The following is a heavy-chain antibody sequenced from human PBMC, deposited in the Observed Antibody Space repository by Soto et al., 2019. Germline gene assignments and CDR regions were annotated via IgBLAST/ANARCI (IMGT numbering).Heavy chain of an antibody. CDR1: GGSISSYY. D-gene: IGHD5-12*01. CDR2: IYYSGST. J-gene: IGHJ4*02. V-gene: IGHV4-59*01. Sequence: ETLSLTCTVSGGSISSYYWSWIRQPPGKGLEWIGYIYYSGSTNYNPSLKSRVTISVDTSKNQFSLKLSSVTAADTAVYYCARENSGYDYVDYWGQGTLVTVSS. CDR3: ARENSGYDYVDY.